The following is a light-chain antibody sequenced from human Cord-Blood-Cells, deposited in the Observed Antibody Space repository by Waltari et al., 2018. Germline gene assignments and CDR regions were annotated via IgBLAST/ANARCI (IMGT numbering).Light chain of an antibody. CDR1: QSVSSY. CDR2: DAS. CDR3: QQRSNWPYT. V-gene: IGKV3-11*01. J-gene: IGKJ2*01. Sequence: DIVLTQSPATLSLSPGERATLSCRASQSVSSYLAWYQQKPGQAPRLLIYDASNRATGIPARFSGSGSGTDFTLNISSLEPEDFAVYYCQQRSNWPYTFGQGTKLEIK.